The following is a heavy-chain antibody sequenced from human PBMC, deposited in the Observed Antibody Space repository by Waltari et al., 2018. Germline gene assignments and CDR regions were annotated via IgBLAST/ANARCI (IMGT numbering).Heavy chain of an antibody. D-gene: IGHD3-10*01. J-gene: IGHJ4*02. Sequence: QVQLQESGPGLVKPSGTLSLTCAISGDSISSYNWWGWVRQPPGKGLEWIAEIFHTEATDYNPSLKLRVTISLDKSKNHFSLTLTSVTAADTAVYYCARVRVQGSYFDYWGQGTLVTVSS. CDR2: IFHTEAT. CDR3: ARVRVQGSYFDY. V-gene: IGHV4-4*02. CDR1: GDSISSYNW.